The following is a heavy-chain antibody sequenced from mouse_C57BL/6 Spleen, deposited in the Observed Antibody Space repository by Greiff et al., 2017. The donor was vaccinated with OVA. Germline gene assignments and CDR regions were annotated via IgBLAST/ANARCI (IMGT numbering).Heavy chain of an antibody. D-gene: IGHD1-1*01. J-gene: IGHJ1*03. CDR2: ISYSGST. CDR1: GYSITSGYD. V-gene: IGHV3-1*01. CDR3: ARSVITTAYWYFDV. Sequence: VQLQQSGPGMVKPSQSLSLTCTVTGYSITSGYDWHWIRHFPGNKLEWMGYISYSGSTNYNPSLKSRISITHDTSKNHFFLKLNSVTTEDTATYYCARSVITTAYWYFDVWGTGTTVTVSS.